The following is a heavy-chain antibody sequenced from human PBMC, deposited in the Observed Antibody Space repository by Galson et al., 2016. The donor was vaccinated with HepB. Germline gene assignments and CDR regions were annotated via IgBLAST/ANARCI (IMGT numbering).Heavy chain of an antibody. CDR1: GFTFSDYA. V-gene: IGHV3-23*01. D-gene: IGHD3-16*01. Sequence: SLRLSCAASGFTFSDYAMSWVRQPPGKGLEWVSTISGSGSSAYYADSVKGRFTISRDNSKNTLYLQMNSLRAEDTAVYYCARETWGSAPFWDYWGQGTPGTVSS. CDR2: ISGSGSSA. CDR3: ARETWGSAPFWDY. J-gene: IGHJ4*02.